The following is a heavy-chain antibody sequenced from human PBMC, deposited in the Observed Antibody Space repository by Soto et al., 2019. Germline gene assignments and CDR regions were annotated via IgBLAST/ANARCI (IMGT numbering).Heavy chain of an antibody. Sequence: APAKLRWKECGGSIDSCALCWVRQANGQGLEWMGRMNPNIGNASFAQKFRGRINMTRNTSISTAYLELSSLRSDDSALYFCARRKERSCPSVLALWGQGTQVTVSS. D-gene: IGHD6-25*01. CDR1: GGSIDSCA. J-gene: IGHJ4*02. CDR2: MNPNIGNA. CDR3: ARRKERSCPSVLAL. V-gene: IGHV1-8*02.